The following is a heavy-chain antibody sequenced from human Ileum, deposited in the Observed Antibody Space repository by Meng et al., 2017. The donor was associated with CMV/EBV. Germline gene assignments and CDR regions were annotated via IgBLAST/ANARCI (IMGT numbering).Heavy chain of an antibody. Sequence: HVPRQESGPRRLQPSETLSLTCTVTGGSLTRYYWTWIRQPAGKGLEWIGRIHPTGTTDDNPSLRSRVSMSLDKSKNQFSLKLTSVTAADTAVYYCARAAARGVPVDLWGQGTLVTVSS. CDR2: IHPTGTT. V-gene: IGHV4-4*07. J-gene: IGHJ5*02. CDR3: ARAAARGVPVDL. CDR1: GGSLTRYY. D-gene: IGHD3-10*01.